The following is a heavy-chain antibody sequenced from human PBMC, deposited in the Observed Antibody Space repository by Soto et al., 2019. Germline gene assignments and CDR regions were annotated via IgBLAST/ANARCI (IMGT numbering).Heavy chain of an antibody. Sequence: ASVKVSCKASGYTFTSYGISWVRQAPGQGLEWMGWISAYNGNTNYAQKLQGRVTMTTDTSTSTAYMELRSLRSDDTAVYYCARDLRGYCSSTSCLQMGYYFDYWGQGTLVTVSS. V-gene: IGHV1-18*01. CDR1: GYTFTSYG. D-gene: IGHD2-2*01. CDR3: ARDLRGYCSSTSCLQMGYYFDY. CDR2: ISAYNGNT. J-gene: IGHJ4*02.